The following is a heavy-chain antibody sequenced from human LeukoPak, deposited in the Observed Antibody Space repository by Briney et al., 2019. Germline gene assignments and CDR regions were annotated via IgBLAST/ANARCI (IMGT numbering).Heavy chain of an antibody. Sequence: GGSVRLSCAACGFTFSNAWMSWVRQARGRGREWVGRIKSKTDGGTTEYAAPVEGRFTISRDDSKNTLYLQMNSLKTEDTAVYYCTTDGGTVTPTGYYYGMDVWGKGTTVTVSS. CDR2: IKSKTDGGTT. CDR3: TTDGGTVTPTGYYYGMDV. V-gene: IGHV3-15*01. D-gene: IGHD4-17*01. J-gene: IGHJ6*04. CDR1: GFTFSNAW.